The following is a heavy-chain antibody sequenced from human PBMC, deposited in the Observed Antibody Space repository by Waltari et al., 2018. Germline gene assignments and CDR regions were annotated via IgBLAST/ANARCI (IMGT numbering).Heavy chain of an antibody. V-gene: IGHV4-61*02. Sequence: QVQLQESGPGLVKPSQTLSLTCTVSGGSISSGSYYWSWIRQPAGKGLEWIGRIYTSGSTNYNPSLKSRVTISVDTSKNQFSLKLSSVTAADTAVYYCARGPRHSSGYKFDYWGQGTLVTVSS. D-gene: IGHD3-22*01. J-gene: IGHJ4*02. CDR3: ARGPRHSSGYKFDY. CDR1: GGSISSGSYY. CDR2: IYTSGST.